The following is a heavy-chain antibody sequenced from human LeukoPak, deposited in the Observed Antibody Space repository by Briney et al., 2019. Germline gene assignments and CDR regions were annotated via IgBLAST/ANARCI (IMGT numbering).Heavy chain of an antibody. CDR3: AKGLGSGSYLAEYFQH. J-gene: IGHJ1*01. D-gene: IGHD1-26*01. CDR2: ISGSGGST. CDR1: GFTFSSYA. V-gene: IGHV3-23*01. Sequence: GGSLRLSCAASGFTFSSYAMSWVRQAPGKGLEWVSAISGSGGSTYYADSVKGRFTISRDNSKNTLYLQMNSLGAEDTAVYYCAKGLGSGSYLAEYFQHWGQGTLVTVSS.